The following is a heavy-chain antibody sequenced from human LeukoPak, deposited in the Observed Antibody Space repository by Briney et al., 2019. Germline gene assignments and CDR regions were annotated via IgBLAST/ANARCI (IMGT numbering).Heavy chain of an antibody. V-gene: IGHV1-46*01. Sequence: ASVKVSCKASGYTFTSYYMRWVRQAPGQGLEWMGIINPSGGSTSYAQKFQGRVTMTRDTSTSTVYMELSSLRSEDTAVYYCARDRVSYALDYWGQGTLVTVSS. CDR1: GYTFTSYY. CDR3: ARDRVSYALDY. D-gene: IGHD2-2*01. J-gene: IGHJ4*02. CDR2: INPSGGST.